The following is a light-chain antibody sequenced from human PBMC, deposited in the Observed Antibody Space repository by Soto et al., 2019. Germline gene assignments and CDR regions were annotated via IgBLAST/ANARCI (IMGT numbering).Light chain of an antibody. CDR2: GNN. CDR1: SSSIGAGYD. V-gene: IGLV1-40*01. J-gene: IGLJ1*01. Sequence: QSVLTQPPSVSGAPGQRVTISCTGSSSSIGAGYDVHWYHQLPGAAPKLLVSGNNNRPSGVPDRFSASKSGTSASLAITGLQTEDEAQYYCQSYDSRLTAYVFGTGTKGTVL. CDR3: QSYDSRLTAYV.